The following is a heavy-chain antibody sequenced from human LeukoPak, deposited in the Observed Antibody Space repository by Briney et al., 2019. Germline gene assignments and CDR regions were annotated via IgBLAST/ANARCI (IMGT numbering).Heavy chain of an antibody. D-gene: IGHD6-13*01. J-gene: IGHJ3*02. CDR3: AREFNFSSSWSPDAFDI. CDR1: GFTFSSYW. CDR2: IKQDGSEK. V-gene: IGHV3-7*01. Sequence: GGSLRLSCAASGFTFSSYWMNWVRQAPGKGLEWVANIKQDGSEKYYVDSVKGRFTISGDNAKNSLYLQMNSLRAEDTAVYYCAREFNFSSSWSPDAFDIWGQGTMVTVSS.